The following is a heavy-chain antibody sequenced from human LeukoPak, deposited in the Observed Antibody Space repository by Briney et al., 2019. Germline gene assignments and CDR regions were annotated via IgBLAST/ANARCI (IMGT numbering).Heavy chain of an antibody. J-gene: IGHJ6*03. CDR2: ISSSSSYI. Sequence: GGSLRLSCAASGFTFSSYSMNWVRQAPGKGLEWVSSISSSSSYIYYADSVKGRFTISRDNAKNSLYLQMNSLRAEDTAVYYCARDRWGGKDYYYMDVWGKGTTVTVSS. D-gene: IGHD3-16*01. V-gene: IGHV3-21*01. CDR3: ARDRWGGKDYYYMDV. CDR1: GFTFSSYS.